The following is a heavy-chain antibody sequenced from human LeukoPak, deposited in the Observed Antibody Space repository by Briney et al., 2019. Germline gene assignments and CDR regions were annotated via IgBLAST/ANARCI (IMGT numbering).Heavy chain of an antibody. J-gene: IGHJ6*03. CDR2: ISSSSSYI. Sequence: GGSLRLSCAASGFTFSSYSMNWVRQAPGKGLEWVSSISSSSSYIYYADSVKGRFTISRDNSKNTLYLQMNSLRAEDTAVYYCARCSLSGYSSSWYPFYYMDVWGKGTTVTVSS. V-gene: IGHV3-21*04. CDR3: ARCSLSGYSSSWYPFYYMDV. D-gene: IGHD6-13*01. CDR1: GFTFSSYS.